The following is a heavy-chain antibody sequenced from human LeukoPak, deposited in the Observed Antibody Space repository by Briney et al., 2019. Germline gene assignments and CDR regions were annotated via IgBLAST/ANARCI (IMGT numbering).Heavy chain of an antibody. V-gene: IGHV4-4*02. J-gene: IGHJ3*02. Sequence: PSETLSLTCAVSGGSISSSNWWSWVRQPPGKGLEWIGEIYHSGSTNYNPSLKSRVTISVDKSKNQFSLKLSSVTAADTAVYYCARGSVWFGELLVGAFDIWGQGTMVTVSS. D-gene: IGHD3-10*01. CDR1: GGSISSSNW. CDR3: ARGSVWFGELLVGAFDI. CDR2: IYHSGST.